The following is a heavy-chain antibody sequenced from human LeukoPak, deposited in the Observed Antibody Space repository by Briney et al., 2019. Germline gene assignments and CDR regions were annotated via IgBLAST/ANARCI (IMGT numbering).Heavy chain of an antibody. CDR1: GYTFTGYY. Sequence: GASVKVSCKASGYTFTGYYMHWVRQAPGQGLEWMGWINPNSGGTNYAQKFQGRVTMTTDTSTSTAYMELRSLRSDDTAVYYCARVGFGELSYNWFDPWGQGTLVTVSS. CDR3: ARVGFGELSYNWFDP. CDR2: INPNSGGT. V-gene: IGHV1-2*02. J-gene: IGHJ5*02. D-gene: IGHD3-10*01.